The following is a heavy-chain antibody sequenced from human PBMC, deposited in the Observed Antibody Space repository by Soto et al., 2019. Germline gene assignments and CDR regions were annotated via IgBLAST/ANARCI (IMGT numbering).Heavy chain of an antibody. J-gene: IGHJ3*02. Sequence: EVQLVESGGGLVQPGGSLRLSCAASGFTFSTHYMTWVRQAPGKGLEWVANIKHDGSDKYYVGSVKGRFTISRDNAKNSLYLQMNSLRAEDTAVYYCAREAVVASADDAFDIWGQGTVVTVSS. CDR1: GFTFSTHY. CDR3: AREAVVASADDAFDI. V-gene: IGHV3-7*03. D-gene: IGHD2-15*01. CDR2: IKHDGSDK.